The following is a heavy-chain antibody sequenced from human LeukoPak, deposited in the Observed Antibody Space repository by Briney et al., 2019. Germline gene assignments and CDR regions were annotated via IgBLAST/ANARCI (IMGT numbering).Heavy chain of an antibody. CDR3: ARGGSPDAFDI. CDR2: IYYSGST. V-gene: IGHV4-39*07. CDR1: GGSISSSSYY. J-gene: IGHJ3*02. D-gene: IGHD1-26*01. Sequence: PSETLSLTCTVSGGSISSSSYYWGWIRQPPGKGLEWIGSIYYSGSTYYNPSLKSRVTISVDTSKNQFSLKLSSVTAADTAVYYCARGGSPDAFDIWGQGTMVTVSS.